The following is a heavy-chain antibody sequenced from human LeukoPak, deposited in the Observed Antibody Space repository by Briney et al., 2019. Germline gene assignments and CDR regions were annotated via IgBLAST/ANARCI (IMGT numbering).Heavy chain of an antibody. CDR3: AKEIGYYGSGSLDY. CDR2: ISWNSGSI. J-gene: IGHJ4*02. D-gene: IGHD3-10*01. Sequence: GGSLRLSCAASGFTFDDYAMHWVRQAPGKGLEWVSGISWNSGSIGYADSVKGRFTISRDNAKNSLYLQMNSLRAEDTALYYCAKEIGYYGSGSLDYWGQGTLVTVSS. V-gene: IGHV3-9*01. CDR1: GFTFDDYA.